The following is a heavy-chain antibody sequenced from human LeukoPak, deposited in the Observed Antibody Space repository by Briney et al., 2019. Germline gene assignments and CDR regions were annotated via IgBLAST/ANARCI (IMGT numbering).Heavy chain of an antibody. CDR3: ARDSSGWYPAPNPVDY. Sequence: ASVKVSCTASGYTFTSYGISWVRQAPGQGLEWMGWISAYNGNTNYAQKLQGRVTMTTDTSTSTAYMELRSLRSDDTAVYYCARDSSGWYPAPNPVDYWGQGTLVTVSS. D-gene: IGHD6-19*01. V-gene: IGHV1-18*01. CDR2: ISAYNGNT. CDR1: GYTFTSYG. J-gene: IGHJ4*02.